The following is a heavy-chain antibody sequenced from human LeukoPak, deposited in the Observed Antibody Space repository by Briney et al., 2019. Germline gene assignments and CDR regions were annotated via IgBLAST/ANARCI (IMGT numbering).Heavy chain of an antibody. Sequence: GGSLRLSCAASGFTFSSYNMNWVRQAPGKGLEWVSSISSSSSYISYADSVKGRFTISRDNAKNSLYLQMNSLRAEDTAVYYCATSSGASYDFYYFDYWGQGTLVTVSS. D-gene: IGHD3-3*01. CDR3: ATSSGASYDFYYFDY. CDR2: ISSSSSYI. J-gene: IGHJ4*02. V-gene: IGHV3-21*01. CDR1: GFTFSSYN.